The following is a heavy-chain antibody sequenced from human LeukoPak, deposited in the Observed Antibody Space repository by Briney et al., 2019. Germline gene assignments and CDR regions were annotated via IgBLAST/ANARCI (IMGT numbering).Heavy chain of an antibody. CDR1: GGSISSYF. CDR3: PRSALIIIAPPRGYAFDI. Sequence: SETLSLTCTLSGGSISSYFWSCIRQPPGKGVECSGYIYYSGSTNYNPSLKSRVTISVDTSKNQFSLKLTSVTAADTAAYCCPRSALIIIAPPRGYAFDIWGQGTMVTVSS. V-gene: IGHV4-59*08. CDR2: IYYSGST. D-gene: IGHD3-10*01. J-gene: IGHJ3*02.